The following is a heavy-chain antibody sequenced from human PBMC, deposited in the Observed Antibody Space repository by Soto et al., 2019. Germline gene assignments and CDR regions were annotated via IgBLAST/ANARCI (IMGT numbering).Heavy chain of an antibody. CDR1: WFTFSDYY. CDR2: ISSSGSTI. CDR3: ASLVVPAATFDY. Sequence: AGGSLGLSCAAPWFTFSDYYMSWIRPAPGKGLEWVSYISSSGSTIYYADSVKGRFTISRDNAKNSLYLQMSSLRAEDTAVYYCASLVVPAATFDYWGQGTLVTVSS. J-gene: IGHJ4*02. D-gene: IGHD2-2*01. V-gene: IGHV3-11*01.